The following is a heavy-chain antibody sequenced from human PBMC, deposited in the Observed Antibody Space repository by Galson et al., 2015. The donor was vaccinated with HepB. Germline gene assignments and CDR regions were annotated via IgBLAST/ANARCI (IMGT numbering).Heavy chain of an antibody. CDR1: GYTFTGYY. CDR3: ARRSGSSGYYRN. CDR2: INPNSGGT. V-gene: IGHV1-2*02. J-gene: IGHJ4*02. D-gene: IGHD3-22*01. Sequence: SVKVSCKASGYTFTGYYMHWVRQAPGQGLEWMGWINPNSGGTNYAQKLQGRVTMTRDTSISTAYMELSRLRSDDTAVYYCARRSGSSGYYRNWGQGTLVTVSS.